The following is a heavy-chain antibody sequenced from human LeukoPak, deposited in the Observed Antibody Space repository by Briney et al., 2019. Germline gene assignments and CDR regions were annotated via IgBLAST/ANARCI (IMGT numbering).Heavy chain of an antibody. J-gene: IGHJ5*02. V-gene: IGHV3-30*02. Sequence: GGSLRLSCAASGFTFSSYGMHWVRQAPGKGLEWVAFIRYDGSNKYYADSVKGRFTISRDNSKNTLYLQMNSLRAEDTAVYYCAKSESDFWSGYRVGNWFDPWGQGTLVTVSS. D-gene: IGHD3-3*01. CDR2: IRYDGSNK. CDR1: GFTFSSYG. CDR3: AKSESDFWSGYRVGNWFDP.